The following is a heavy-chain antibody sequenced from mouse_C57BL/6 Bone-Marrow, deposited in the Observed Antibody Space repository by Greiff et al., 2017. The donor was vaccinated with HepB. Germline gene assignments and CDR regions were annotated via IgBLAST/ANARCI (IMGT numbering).Heavy chain of an antibody. CDR3: ARRGLRLGLYAMDY. D-gene: IGHD2-4*01. Sequence: QVQLQQPGAELVKPGASVKMSCKASGYTFTSYWITWVKQRPGQGLEWIGDIYPGSGSTNYNEKFKSKATLTVDTSSSTAYMQLSSLTSEDSAVYYWARRGLRLGLYAMDYWGQGTSVTVSS. CDR2: IYPGSGST. CDR1: GYTFTSYW. J-gene: IGHJ4*01. V-gene: IGHV1-55*01.